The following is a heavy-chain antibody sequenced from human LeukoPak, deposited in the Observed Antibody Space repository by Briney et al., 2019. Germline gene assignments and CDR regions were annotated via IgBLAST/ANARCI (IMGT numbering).Heavy chain of an antibody. CDR3: ARESRYDFWSGYEYYYGMDV. J-gene: IGHJ6*02. D-gene: IGHD3-3*01. V-gene: IGHV4-34*09. Sequence: SETLSLTCAVYGGSFSGYYWSWIRQPPGKGLEWIGEINHSGSTNYNPSLKSRVTISVDTSKNQFSLKLSSVTAADTAVYYCARESRYDFWSGYEYYYGMDVWGQGTTVTVSS. CDR2: INHSGST. CDR1: GGSFSGYY.